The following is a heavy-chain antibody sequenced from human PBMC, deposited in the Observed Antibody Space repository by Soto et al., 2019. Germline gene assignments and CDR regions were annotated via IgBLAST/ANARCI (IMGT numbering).Heavy chain of an antibody. V-gene: IGHV4-30-4*01. D-gene: IGHD5-18*01. CDR3: ARASPVVTDV. CDR1: GGSISSGDYY. Sequence: QVQLQESGPGLVKPSQTLSLTCTVSGGSISSGDYYWSWIRQPPGKGLEWIGYIYYSGSTYYNPSPKGRVTPPVATATNQFSLKLSSVTAADTAVYYCARASPVVTDVWGQGTTVTVSS. J-gene: IGHJ6*02. CDR2: IYYSGST.